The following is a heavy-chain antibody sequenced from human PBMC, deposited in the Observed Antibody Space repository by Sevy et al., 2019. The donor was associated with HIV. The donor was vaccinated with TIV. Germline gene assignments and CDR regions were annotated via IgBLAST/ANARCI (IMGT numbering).Heavy chain of an antibody. V-gene: IGHV1-24*01. Sequence: ASVKVSCKVSGYTLTEFSMHWVRQAPGKGLEWMATFDPEDDETIYAQKFQGRVTMAEDTSTDTVYMELSSLRSEDTAVYYCATTKDYYESSGYPSDYWGQGTLVTVSS. D-gene: IGHD3-22*01. CDR3: ATTKDYYESSGYPSDY. CDR1: GYTLTEFS. CDR2: FDPEDDET. J-gene: IGHJ4*02.